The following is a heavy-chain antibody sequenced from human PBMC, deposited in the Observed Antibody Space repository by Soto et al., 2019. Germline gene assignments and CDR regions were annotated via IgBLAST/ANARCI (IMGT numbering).Heavy chain of an antibody. CDR1: GGSISSGGYY. J-gene: IGHJ5*02. Sequence: PSETLSLTCTVSGGSISSGGYYWSWIRQSPGKGLEWIGYIYYSGSTYYNPSLKSRVTISVDTSKNQFSLKLSSVTAADTAVYYCARERPDGSRLDPWGQGTLVTVSS. V-gene: IGHV4-30-4*08. CDR3: ARERPDGSRLDP. CDR2: IYYSGST. D-gene: IGHD6-13*01.